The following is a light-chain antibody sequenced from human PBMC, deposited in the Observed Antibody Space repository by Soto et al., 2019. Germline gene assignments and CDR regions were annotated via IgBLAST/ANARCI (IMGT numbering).Light chain of an antibody. CDR2: DDT. J-gene: IGLJ1*01. CDR3: CLYVGGRRYV. Sequence: QSVLTQPASVSGSPGQSITISCTGTVGLVSWYQQHPGKVPKLIIYDDTKRPSGVSSRFSGSKSGNTASLTIFGVQTEDEAVYYCCLYVGGRRYVFGTGTKVTVL. CDR1: VGL. V-gene: IGLV2-23*01.